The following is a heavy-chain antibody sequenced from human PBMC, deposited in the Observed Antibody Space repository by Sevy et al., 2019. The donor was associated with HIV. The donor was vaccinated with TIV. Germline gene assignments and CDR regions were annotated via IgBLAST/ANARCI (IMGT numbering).Heavy chain of an antibody. J-gene: IGHJ4*02. Sequence: ASVKVSCKASGYTFTGYYMHWVRQAPGQGLEWMGWINPNRGGTNNAQKFQGRVTMTRDTCISTAYMELSRLRCDETAVYYCGRVATSKYYDFWSGPPYYWGQGTLVTVSS. CDR1: GYTFTGYY. CDR3: GRVATSKYYDFWSGPPYY. D-gene: IGHD3-3*01. V-gene: IGHV1-2*02. CDR2: INPNRGGT.